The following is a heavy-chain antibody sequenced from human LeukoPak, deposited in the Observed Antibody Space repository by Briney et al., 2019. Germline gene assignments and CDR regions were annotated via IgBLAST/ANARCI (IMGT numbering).Heavy chain of an antibody. CDR3: ARESGSGSYGY. V-gene: IGHV4-59*01. D-gene: IGHD3-10*01. CDR1: GGSISSYY. CDR2: IYYSGST. Sequence: SETLSLTCTVSGGSISSYYWSWIRQPPGKGLEWIGYIYYSGSTNYNPSLKSRVTISVDTSKNQLSLKLSSVTAADTAVYYCARESGSGSYGYWGQGTLVTVSS. J-gene: IGHJ4*02.